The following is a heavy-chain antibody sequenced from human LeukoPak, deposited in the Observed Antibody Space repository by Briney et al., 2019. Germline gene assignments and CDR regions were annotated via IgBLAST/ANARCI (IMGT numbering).Heavy chain of an antibody. J-gene: IGHJ4*02. D-gene: IGHD3-16*01. CDR3: ARLSSSLGNYFDY. CDR1: GDSINNYY. Sequence: SETLSLTCSVSGDSINNYYWSWTRQPPGKGLEWIAYIYYSGSANYNPSLKSRVTISVDTSQNQFSLKLSSVTAADTAVYYCARLSSSLGNYFDYWGQGSLVTVSS. CDR2: IYYSGSA. V-gene: IGHV4-59*13.